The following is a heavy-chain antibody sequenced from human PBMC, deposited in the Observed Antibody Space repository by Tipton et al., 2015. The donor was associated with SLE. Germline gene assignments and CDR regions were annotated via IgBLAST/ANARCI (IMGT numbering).Heavy chain of an antibody. CDR3: ARDAGYTNATNYYDAFDM. V-gene: IGHV3-48*03. CDR1: GFSFRNYD. Sequence: SLRLSCAASGFSFRNYDMNWVRQAPGKGLEWVSYITSSGGNRYYADSVKGRFTISRDNAKNLLFLQINSPRAEDTAVYFCARDAGYTNATNYYDAFDMWGQGTMVTVSS. CDR2: ITSSGGNR. D-gene: IGHD2-8*01. J-gene: IGHJ3*02.